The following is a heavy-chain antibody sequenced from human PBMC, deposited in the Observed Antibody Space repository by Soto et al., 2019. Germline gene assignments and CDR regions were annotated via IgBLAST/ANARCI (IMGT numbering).Heavy chain of an antibody. D-gene: IGHD4-17*01. CDR1: GYTFTSYG. CDR3: ARDRGGGDNVPFDY. CDR2: IIPIFGTA. Sequence: SVKVSCKASGYTFTSYGISWVRQAPGQGLEWMGGIIPIFGTANYAQKFQGRVTITADESTSTAYMELSSQRSEYTAVYYCARDRGGGDNVPFDYWGQGALVTVSS. J-gene: IGHJ4*02. V-gene: IGHV1-69*13.